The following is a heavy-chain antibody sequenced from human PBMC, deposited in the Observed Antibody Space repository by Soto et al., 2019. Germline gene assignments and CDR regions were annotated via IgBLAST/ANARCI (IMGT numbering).Heavy chain of an antibody. CDR3: ARHFSGWLQGTFDS. CDR2: IYPGDSDT. Sequence: XESLNLSSKGSGYSFTNYWIGCVLQMPGKGLEWMGIIYPGDSDTRYSPSFQGQVTISADKSINTAYLQWSSLKASDTAMYYCARHFSGWLQGTFDSWGQGTLVTVSS. CDR1: GYSFTNYW. D-gene: IGHD6-19*01. V-gene: IGHV5-51*01. J-gene: IGHJ4*02.